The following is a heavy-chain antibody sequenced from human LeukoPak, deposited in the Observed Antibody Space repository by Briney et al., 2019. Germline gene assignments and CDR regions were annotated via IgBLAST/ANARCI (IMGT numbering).Heavy chain of an antibody. CDR1: GYTFTGYY. J-gene: IGHJ4*02. D-gene: IGHD3-3*01. CDR3: ARGTIFGVVIFDY. CDR2: INPNSGGT. V-gene: IGHV1-2*02. Sequence: ASVTVSCKASGYTFTGYYMHWVRQAPGQGLEWMGWINPNSGGTNYAQKFQGRVTMTRDTSISTAYMELSSLRSEDMAVYYCARGTIFGVVIFDYWGQGTLVTVSS.